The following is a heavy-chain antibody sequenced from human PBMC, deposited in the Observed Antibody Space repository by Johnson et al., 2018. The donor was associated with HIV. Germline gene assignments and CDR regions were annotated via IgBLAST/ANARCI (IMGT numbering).Heavy chain of an antibody. D-gene: IGHD3-3*01. CDR2: ITQDGSEK. CDR1: GFTFSSYW. V-gene: IGHV3-7*03. CDR3: ARPLEWGRPEAFDI. J-gene: IGHJ3*02. Sequence: VQLVESGGGLVQPGGSLRLSCAASGFTFSSYWMSWVRQAPGKGLEWVANITQDGSEKYYVDSVKGRFTISRDNSKNSLYLQMNSRRAEDTAVYYCARPLEWGRPEAFDIWGQGTMVTVSS.